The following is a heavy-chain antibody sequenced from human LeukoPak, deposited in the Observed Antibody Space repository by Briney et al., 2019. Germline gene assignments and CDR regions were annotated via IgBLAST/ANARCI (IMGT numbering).Heavy chain of an antibody. J-gene: IGHJ4*02. D-gene: IGHD2-15*01. V-gene: IGHV4-4*07. Sequence: PSETLSLTCTVSGGSIGSYFWSWIRQPAGKGLEWIGRIQASGNTNYNPSLKSRLTMSIDTSKNQFSLRLSSVTAADTAVYYCAREDPLVAARGLDYWGQGTLVTVSS. CDR2: IQASGNT. CDR3: AREDPLVAARGLDY. CDR1: GGSIGSYF.